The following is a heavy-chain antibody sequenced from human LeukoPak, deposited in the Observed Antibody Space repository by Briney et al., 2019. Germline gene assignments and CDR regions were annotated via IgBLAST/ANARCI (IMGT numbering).Heavy chain of an antibody. D-gene: IGHD5-18*01. CDR3: ARDEDTAMVIGY. V-gene: IGHV3-33*01. J-gene: IGHJ4*02. CDR2: IWYDGSNK. CDR1: GFTFSSYG. Sequence: EGSLRLSCAASGFTFSSYGMHWVRQAPGKGLEWVAVIWYDGSNKYYADSVKGRFTISRDNSKNTLYLQMNSLRAEDTAVYYCARDEDTAMVIGYWGQGTLVTVSS.